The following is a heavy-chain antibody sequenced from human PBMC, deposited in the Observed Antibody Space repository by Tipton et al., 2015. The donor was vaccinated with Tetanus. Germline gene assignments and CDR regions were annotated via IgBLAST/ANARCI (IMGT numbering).Heavy chain of an antibody. CDR2: IFPDDSDT. CDR3: ARMYSTSAPFGH. CDR1: GYSFTSHW. D-gene: IGHD6-6*01. J-gene: IGHJ4*02. Sequence: QLVQSGADVKKPGESLKISCKASGYSFTSHWIGWVRQMPGKCLEWMGMIFPDDSDTRYSPSFQGHVTFSVNKSTSTDYRQWSSLRASDTAMYFCARMYSTSAPFGHWGQGTLVAVSS. V-gene: IGHV5-51*01.